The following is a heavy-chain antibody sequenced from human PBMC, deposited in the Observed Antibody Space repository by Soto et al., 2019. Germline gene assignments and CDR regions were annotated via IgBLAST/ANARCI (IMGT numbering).Heavy chain of an antibody. CDR2: IFWNDDK. CDR1: GFSFTTSGVN. CDR3: ARGYTYDFDY. J-gene: IGHJ4*02. Sequence: QITLKESGPTLVTPTQTLTLPCTFSGFSFTTSGVNVGWIRQPPGKALEWLALIFWNDDKRYSPSLKSRLTITKDTSKNQVVLTMTNMDPVDTATYYCARGYTYDFDYWGQGTLVTGSS. V-gene: IGHV2-5*01. D-gene: IGHD4-17*01.